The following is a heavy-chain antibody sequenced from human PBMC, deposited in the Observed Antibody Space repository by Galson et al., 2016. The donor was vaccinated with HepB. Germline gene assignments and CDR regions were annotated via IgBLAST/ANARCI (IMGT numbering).Heavy chain of an antibody. J-gene: IGHJ6*04. CDR3: ARDXTYYYDSSGKXGMDV. Sequence: ETLSLTCAVSGGSIXXXNWXXXVRXXXGXXXEWXXXIYXXXSTXXNPXXKSRVTKSXDKSKXXFSLXXGSVTAADTAXYYCARDXTYYYDSSGKXGMDVWXXXTTXPXSS. V-gene: IGHV4-4*02. CDR2: IYXXXST. CDR1: GGSIXXXNW. D-gene: IGHD3-22*01.